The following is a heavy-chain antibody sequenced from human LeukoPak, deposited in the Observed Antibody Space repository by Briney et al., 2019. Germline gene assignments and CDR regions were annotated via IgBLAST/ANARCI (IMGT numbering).Heavy chain of an antibody. J-gene: IGHJ4*02. D-gene: IGHD6-19*01. CDR3: AKDSLRAVAGTGYFDY. CDR2: ISGSGDST. CDR1: GFTFSSYA. V-gene: IGHV3-23*01. Sequence: GGSLRLSCAASGFTFSSYAMSWVRQAPGKGLEWVSAISGSGDSTYYADSVKGRFTIPRDNSKNTLFLQMNSLRAEDTAVYYCAKDSLRAVAGTGYFDYWGQGTLITVSS.